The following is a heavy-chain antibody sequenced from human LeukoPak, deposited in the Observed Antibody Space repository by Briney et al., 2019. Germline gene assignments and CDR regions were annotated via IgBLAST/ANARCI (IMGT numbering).Heavy chain of an antibody. Sequence: ASVKVSCKASGYTFTSSGISWVRQAPGQGLEWMGWISTYNGNTNYAQKVQGRVTMTTDTSTNTAYMELRNLRSDDTAVYYCARDYCSSTSCLFDYWGQGTLVTVSS. CDR3: ARDYCSSTSCLFDY. CDR1: GYTFTSSG. V-gene: IGHV1-18*01. CDR2: ISTYNGNT. J-gene: IGHJ4*02. D-gene: IGHD2-2*01.